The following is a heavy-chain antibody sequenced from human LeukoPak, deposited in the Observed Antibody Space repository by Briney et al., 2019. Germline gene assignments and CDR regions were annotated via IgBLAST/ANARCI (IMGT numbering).Heavy chain of an antibody. CDR3: AREAPHGSGVGEMDY. V-gene: IGHV3-7*04. J-gene: IGHJ4*02. CDR1: GFTFSSYW. Sequence: GGSLRLSCAASGFTFSSYWMSWVRQAPGKGLEWVANIKQDGSEKYYVDSVKGRFTISRDNTKSSLYLQMNSLRAEDTAVYYCAREAPHGSGVGEMDYWGQGTLVTVSS. CDR2: IKQDGSEK. D-gene: IGHD3-10*01.